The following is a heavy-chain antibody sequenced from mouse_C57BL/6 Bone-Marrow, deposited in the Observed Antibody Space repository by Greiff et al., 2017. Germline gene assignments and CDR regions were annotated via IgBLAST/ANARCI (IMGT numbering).Heavy chain of an antibody. CDR3: TTWWDYAFDY. D-gene: IGHD2-4*01. CDR2: IDPENGDT. Sequence: EVQLVESGAELVRPGASVKLSCTASGFNIKDDYMHWVKQRPEQGLEWIGWIDPENGDTEYASKFQGKATITADTSSNTAYLQLSSLTSEDTAVYYCTTWWDYAFDYWGQGTTLTVSS. J-gene: IGHJ2*01. V-gene: IGHV14-4*01. CDR1: GFNIKDDY.